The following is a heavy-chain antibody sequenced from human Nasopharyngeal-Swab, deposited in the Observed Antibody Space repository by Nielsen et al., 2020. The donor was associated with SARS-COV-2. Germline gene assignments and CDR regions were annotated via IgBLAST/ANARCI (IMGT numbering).Heavy chain of an antibody. J-gene: IGHJ4*02. CDR3: ARGDDTTDYYEPFDS. CDR2: ISRGGESI. V-gene: IGHV3-11*04. CDR1: GFIFSDYY. Sequence: LKISCAASGFIFSDYYMTWIRQVPGKGLEWVSFISRGGESIYYADSVKGRFTISRDNAKNSVYLQMNSLRAEDSAVYYCARGDDTTDYYEPFDSWGQGTLVTVS. D-gene: IGHD3-22*01.